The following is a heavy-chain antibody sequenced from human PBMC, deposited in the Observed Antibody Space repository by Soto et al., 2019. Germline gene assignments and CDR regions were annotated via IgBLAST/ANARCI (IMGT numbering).Heavy chain of an antibody. CDR3: TRDYYGSGRNDWFDP. J-gene: IGHJ5*02. CDR1: VFTFGNYG. CDR2: IRSKAYGGTT. Sequence: PRLSCETSVFTFGNYGMGWVREAPGKGLCWVGFIRSKAYGGTTEYAASVKGRFTISRDDSKSIAYLQMNSLKTEDTAVYYCTRDYYGSGRNDWFDPSGQGTLVPLSS. V-gene: IGHV3-49*04. D-gene: IGHD3-10*01.